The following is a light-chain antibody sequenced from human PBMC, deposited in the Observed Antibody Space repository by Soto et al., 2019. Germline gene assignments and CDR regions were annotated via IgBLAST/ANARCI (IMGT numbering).Light chain of an antibody. CDR2: AAS. J-gene: IGKJ1*01. CDR1: QSISTY. Sequence: DIQMTQSPSTLSASVGDRVTITCRASQSISTYLNWYQQKVGRAPTLLIYAASSLQSGVPPRFSGGGSGTDFTLTISSLQPEDFAMYFCQQCYSSPRTFGQGTKV. V-gene: IGKV1-39*01. CDR3: QQCYSSPRT.